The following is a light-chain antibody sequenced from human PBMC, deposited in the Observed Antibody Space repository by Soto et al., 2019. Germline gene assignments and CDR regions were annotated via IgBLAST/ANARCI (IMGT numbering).Light chain of an antibody. CDR2: RTN. CDR3: VLYXXXGXXXV. V-gene: IGLV8-61*01. CDR1: SGSVSANHF. Sequence: QAVVTQEPSFSVSPGGTVTFTCGLSSGSVSANHFPSWYQQTPGQAPRTLIYRTNSRSSGVPDRFSGSILGNKAALTIKGXXXXXXXDXYCVLYXXXGXXXVFGXGT. J-gene: IGLJ2*01.